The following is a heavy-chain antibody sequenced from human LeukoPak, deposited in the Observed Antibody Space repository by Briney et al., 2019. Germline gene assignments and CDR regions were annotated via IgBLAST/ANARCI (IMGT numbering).Heavy chain of an antibody. V-gene: IGHV4-4*07. CDR1: GGSISSYY. Sequence: SETLSLTCTVSGGSISSYYWSWIRQPAGKGLEWIGRIYTSGSTNYNPSLKSRVTMSVDTSKNQFSLKLSSVTAADTAVYYCVRVRDTAMGDYFDYWGQGTLVTVSS. D-gene: IGHD5-18*01. J-gene: IGHJ4*02. CDR2: IYTSGST. CDR3: VRVRDTAMGDYFDY.